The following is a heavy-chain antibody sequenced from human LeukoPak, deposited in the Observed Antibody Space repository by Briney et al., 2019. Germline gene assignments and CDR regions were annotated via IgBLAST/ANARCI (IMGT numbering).Heavy chain of an antibody. CDR3: TRDSGTSGEVKFDP. CDR2: IYSTGII. V-gene: IGHV4-4*07. Sequence: PSETLSLTCTVSGGSITNYYWSWIRQSAGKGLEWIGRIYSTGIITYNPSLKGRVTMSVDTSKNQLSLRLISVTAADTAVYYCTRDSGTSGEVKFDPWGQGSLVTVSS. J-gene: IGHJ5*02. CDR1: GGSITNYY. D-gene: IGHD3-10*01.